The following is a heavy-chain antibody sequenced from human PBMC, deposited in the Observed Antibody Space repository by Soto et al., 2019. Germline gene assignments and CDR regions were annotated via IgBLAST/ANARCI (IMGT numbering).Heavy chain of an antibody. V-gene: IGHV3-48*02. CDR1: GFTFSSYS. CDR2: ISSSSSTI. Sequence: GGSLRLSCAASGFTFSSYSMNWVRQAPGKGLEWVSYISSSSSTIYYADSVKGRFTISRDNAKNSLYLQMNSLRDEDTAVYYCAREFVGSSSAPFDYWGQGTLVTVSS. CDR3: AREFVGSSSAPFDY. J-gene: IGHJ4*02. D-gene: IGHD6-6*01.